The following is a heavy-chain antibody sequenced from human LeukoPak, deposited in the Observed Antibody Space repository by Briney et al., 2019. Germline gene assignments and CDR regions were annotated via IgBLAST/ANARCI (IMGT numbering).Heavy chain of an antibody. CDR1: GFTLTDY. CDR2: IKPNSGDT. Sequence: GASVKVSCKASGFTLTDYIHWVRQDPRQGLQWMGWIKPNSGDTDYAQKFQGRVTMTRDTSISTVYMELSSLRSDGTAVYYCARADSVLAGDYHYWYMDVWGKGTTVTVSS. D-gene: IGHD2-2*01. J-gene: IGHJ6*03. CDR3: ARADSVLAGDYHYWYMDV. V-gene: IGHV1-2*02.